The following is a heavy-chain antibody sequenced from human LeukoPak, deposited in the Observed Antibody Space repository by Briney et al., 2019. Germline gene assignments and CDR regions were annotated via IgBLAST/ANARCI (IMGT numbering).Heavy chain of an antibody. V-gene: IGHV3-30*18. Sequence: PGRSLRLSCAASGFTFSSYGMHWVRQAPGKGLEWVAVISYDGSNKYYADSVKGRFTISRDNSKNTLYLQMNSLRAEDTAVYYCAKDGLYDFWSGYPPYYFDYWGQGTLATVSS. J-gene: IGHJ4*02. CDR1: GFTFSSYG. CDR2: ISYDGSNK. D-gene: IGHD3-3*01. CDR3: AKDGLYDFWSGYPPYYFDY.